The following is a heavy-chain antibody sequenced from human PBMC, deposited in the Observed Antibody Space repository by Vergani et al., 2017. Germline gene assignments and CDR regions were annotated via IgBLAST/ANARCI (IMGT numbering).Heavy chain of an antibody. CDR3: ARQKTGYSSGWDVFYFDY. D-gene: IGHD6-19*01. CDR2: IYYSGST. Sequence: QVQLQESGPGLVKPSETLSLTCTVSGGSISSYYWSWIRQPPGKGLEWIGYIYYSGSTNYNPSLKSRVTISVDTSKNQFSLKLSSVTAADTAVYYCARQKTGYSSGWDVFYFDYWGQGTLVTVSS. J-gene: IGHJ4*02. V-gene: IGHV4-59*08. CDR1: GGSISSYY.